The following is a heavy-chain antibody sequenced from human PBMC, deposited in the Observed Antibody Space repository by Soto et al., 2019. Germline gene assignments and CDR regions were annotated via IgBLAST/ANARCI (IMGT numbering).Heavy chain of an antibody. J-gene: IGHJ6*03. CDR1: GFTFSSYA. CDR3: AKNIFDDFWSGYYIHYYYYMDV. Sequence: GSLRLSCAASGFTFSSYAMSWVRQAPGKGQEWVSAISGSGGSTYYADSVKGRFTISRDNSKNTLYLQVNSLRAEDTAVYYCAKNIFDDFWSGYYIHYYYYMDVWGKGTTVTVSS. CDR2: ISGSGGST. D-gene: IGHD3-3*01. V-gene: IGHV3-23*01.